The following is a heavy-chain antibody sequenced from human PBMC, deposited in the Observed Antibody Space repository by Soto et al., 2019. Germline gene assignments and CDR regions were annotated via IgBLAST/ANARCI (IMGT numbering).Heavy chain of an antibody. Sequence: NPSETLSLTCTVSGGSISSGGYYWSWIRQHPGKGLEWIGYIYYSGSTYYNPSLKSRVTISVDTSKNQFSLKLSSVTAADTAVYYCARLLYSSSWYGGAFDIWGQGTMVTVSS. D-gene: IGHD6-13*01. CDR3: ARLLYSSSWYGGAFDI. J-gene: IGHJ3*02. CDR2: IYYSGST. CDR1: GGSISSGGYY. V-gene: IGHV4-31*03.